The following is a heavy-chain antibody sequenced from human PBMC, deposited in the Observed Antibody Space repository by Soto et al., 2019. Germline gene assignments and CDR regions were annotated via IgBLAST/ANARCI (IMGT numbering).Heavy chain of an antibody. V-gene: IGHV1-2*04. CDR3: VRGSVGAFDI. D-gene: IGHD3-10*01. J-gene: IGHJ3*02. Sequence: QVQLVQSGAEVKKPGASVKVSCKASGYTFTGYYMHWVRQAPGQGLEWMGWINPNSGGTNYAQKCQGWVTMTRDTSISTAYMELSRLRSDDTAVYYCVRGSVGAFDIWGQGTMVTVSS. CDR2: INPNSGGT. CDR1: GYTFTGYY.